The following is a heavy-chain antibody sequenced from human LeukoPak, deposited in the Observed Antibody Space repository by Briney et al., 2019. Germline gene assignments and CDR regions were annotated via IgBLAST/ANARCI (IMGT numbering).Heavy chain of an antibody. D-gene: IGHD1-26*01. CDR2: INPNSGGT. CDR3: ARDPGRPGRYWYFDL. CDR1: GYTFTGYY. V-gene: IGHV1-2*02. Sequence: GASVKVSCKASGYTFTGYYMHWVRQAPGQGLEWMGWINPNSGGTNYAQKFQGRVTMTRDTSISTAYMELSRLRSDDTAVYYCARDPGRPGRYWYFDLWGRGTLVAVSS. J-gene: IGHJ2*01.